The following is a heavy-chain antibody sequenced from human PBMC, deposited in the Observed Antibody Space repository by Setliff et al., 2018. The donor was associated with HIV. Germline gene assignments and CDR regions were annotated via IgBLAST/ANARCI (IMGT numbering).Heavy chain of an antibody. J-gene: IGHJ6*02. CDR2: IIPMFGTG. Sequence: SVKVSCKASGGTFSSYGISWVRQAPGQGLEWMGAIIPMFGTGFYAQKFQGRVTITTDESRTTSYMELSSLRFEDTAVYFCARVAHNSSYHYYGMDVWGQGTTVTVSS. V-gene: IGHV1-69*05. D-gene: IGHD2-2*01. CDR3: ARVAHNSSYHYYGMDV. CDR1: GGTFSSYG.